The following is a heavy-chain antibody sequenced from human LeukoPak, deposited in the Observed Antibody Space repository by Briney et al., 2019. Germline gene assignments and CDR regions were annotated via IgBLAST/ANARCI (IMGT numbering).Heavy chain of an antibody. CDR2: VNLQGST. Sequence: PSETLSLTCGVSGGSISNTNWWTWFRQPPGKGLEWIGEVNLQGSTNYNPSLKSRVAISVDKSENHISLKLTSVTAANTAVYYCAREGGPYRPLDYSGQGTLVTVAS. CDR3: AREGGPYRPLDY. CDR1: GGSISNTNW. J-gene: IGHJ4*02. V-gene: IGHV4-4*02.